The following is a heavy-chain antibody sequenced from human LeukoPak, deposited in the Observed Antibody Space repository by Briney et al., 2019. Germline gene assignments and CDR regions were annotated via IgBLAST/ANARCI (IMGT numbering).Heavy chain of an antibody. CDR2: INHSGST. J-gene: IGHJ6*02. D-gene: IGHD3-3*01. CDR3: TRGPPRSGRSGYYRNGAYYYYGMDV. V-gene: IGHV4-34*01. CDR1: GGSFSGYY. Sequence: SETLSLTCAVYGGSFSGYYWSWIRQPPGKGLEWIGEINHSGSTNYNPSLKSRVTISVDTSKNQFSLKLSSMTAADTAVYYCTRGPPRSGRSGYYRNGAYYYYGMDVWGQGTTVTVSS.